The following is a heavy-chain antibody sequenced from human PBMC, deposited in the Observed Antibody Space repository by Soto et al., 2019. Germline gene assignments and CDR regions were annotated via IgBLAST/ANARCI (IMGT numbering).Heavy chain of an antibody. V-gene: IGHV1-69*12. CDR3: ARDPGTYYDSGGYYYPPYAYGLDV. D-gene: IGHD3-22*01. CDR1: GGSFNSFA. CDR2: IIPLFGTA. J-gene: IGHJ6*02. Sequence: QVQLVQSGAEVKKPGSSVKVSCKASGGSFNSFAIAWVRRAPGQGLEWMGGIIPLFGTANYAQKIQGRVTXTADESTSTAXXEXCXXRSDDTAVYFCARDPGTYYDSGGYYYPPYAYGLDVWGQGTAVTVSS.